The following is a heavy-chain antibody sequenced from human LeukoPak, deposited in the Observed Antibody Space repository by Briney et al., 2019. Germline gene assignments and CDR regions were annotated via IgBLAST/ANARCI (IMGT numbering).Heavy chain of an antibody. J-gene: IGHJ3*02. CDR2: IKSDGSST. CDR3: ARDRGYAFDI. CDR1: GFTFSSYW. Sequence: GGSLRLSCAASGFTFSSYWMHWVRQAPGKGLVWVSLIKSDGSSTSYADSVKGRFTISRDKAKNTLYLQTNSLRAEDTAVYYCARDRGYAFDIWGQGTMVTVSS. D-gene: IGHD3-22*01. V-gene: IGHV3-74*01.